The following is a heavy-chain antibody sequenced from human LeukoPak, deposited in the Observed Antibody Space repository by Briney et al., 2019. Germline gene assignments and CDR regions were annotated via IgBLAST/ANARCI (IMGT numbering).Heavy chain of an antibody. J-gene: IGHJ3*02. V-gene: IGHV4-34*01. CDR1: GGSFSGYC. CDR3: ARSPVLRYFDWLLPPHDAFDI. Sequence: SSETLSLTCAVYGGSFSGYCWSWIRQPPGKGLEWIGEINHSGSTNYNPSLKSRVTISVDTSKNQFSLKLSSVTAADTAVYYCARSPVLRYFDWLLPPHDAFDIWGQGTMVTVSS. D-gene: IGHD3-9*01. CDR2: INHSGST.